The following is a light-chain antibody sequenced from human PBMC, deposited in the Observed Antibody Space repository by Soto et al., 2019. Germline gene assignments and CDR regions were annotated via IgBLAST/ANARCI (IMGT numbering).Light chain of an antibody. Sequence: QAVVTQPPSVSAAPGQKVTISCSGSSSNIGNSYVSWYQQLPGTAPKLLIYDNNKRPSGIPDRFSGSKSGTSATLGITGLQTGDEADYYCGTWDYSLSAVVFGGGTKVTVL. CDR3: GTWDYSLSAVV. CDR2: DNN. CDR1: SSNIGNSY. V-gene: IGLV1-51*01. J-gene: IGLJ2*01.